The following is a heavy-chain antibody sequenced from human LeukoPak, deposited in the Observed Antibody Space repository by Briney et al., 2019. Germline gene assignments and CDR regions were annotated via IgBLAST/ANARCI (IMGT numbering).Heavy chain of an antibody. Sequence: SETLSLTCTVSGYSISSGHYWGWIRQPPGKGLEWIGSIYHSGSTYYNPSLKSRVTISVDTSKNQFSLKLSSVTAADTAVYYCVRSDDFWSGYYGYWGQGTLVTVSS. CDR1: GYSISSGHY. CDR2: IYHSGST. CDR3: VRSDDFWSGYYGY. D-gene: IGHD3-3*01. J-gene: IGHJ4*02. V-gene: IGHV4-38-2*02.